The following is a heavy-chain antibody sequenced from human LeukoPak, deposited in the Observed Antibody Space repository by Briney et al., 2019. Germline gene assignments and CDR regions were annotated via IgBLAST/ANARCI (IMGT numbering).Heavy chain of an antibody. Sequence: SGTLSLTCNVSGGSTTSTDWWSWVRQPPGKGLEWIGEIYHSGSTNYNPSLKSRLTISVDKSKNQFSLKLSSVTAADTAVYYCARVGLTIVRGLDCWGQGTLVTVSS. CDR2: IYHSGST. V-gene: IGHV4-4*02. J-gene: IGHJ4*02. CDR1: GGSTTSTDW. CDR3: ARVGLTIVRGLDC. D-gene: IGHD3-10*01.